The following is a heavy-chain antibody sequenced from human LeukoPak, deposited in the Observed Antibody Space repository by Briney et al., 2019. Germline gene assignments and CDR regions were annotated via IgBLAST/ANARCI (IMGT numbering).Heavy chain of an antibody. D-gene: IGHD2-21*02. CDR3: AKDFTAIPYYFDY. Sequence: GGSLRLSCAASGFTFSSYGMHWVRQAPGKGLEWVAVISYDGSNKYYADSVKGRFTISRDNSKNTLYLQMNSLRAEDTAVYYCAKDFTAIPYYFDYWGQGTLVTVSS. CDR2: ISYDGSNK. V-gene: IGHV3-30*18. J-gene: IGHJ4*02. CDR1: GFTFSSYG.